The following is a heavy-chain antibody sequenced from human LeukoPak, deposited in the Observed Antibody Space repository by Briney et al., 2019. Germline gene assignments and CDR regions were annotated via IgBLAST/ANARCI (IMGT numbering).Heavy chain of an antibody. J-gene: IGHJ1*01. D-gene: IGHD3-16*01. CDR1: GFTFSSYG. Sequence: GGSLRLSCAASGFTFSSYGMSWVRQAPGKGLEWVSAISGSGGSTYYADSVKGRFTISRDNFKNTLSQQVNSLRAEDTAMYYCAKDDDWGRYKHWGQGTLVTVSS. CDR2: ISGSGGST. CDR3: AKDDDWGRYKH. V-gene: IGHV3-23*01.